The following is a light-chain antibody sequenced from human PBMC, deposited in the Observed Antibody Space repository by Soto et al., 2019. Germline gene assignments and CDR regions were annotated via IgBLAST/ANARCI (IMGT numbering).Light chain of an antibody. Sequence: DIQMNQSPSTLSGSIGDRVTITCRVSQTISSWLAWYQQKPGKAPKLLIYKASTLKSGVPSRFSGSGSGTEFTLTISSLEPEDFAVYYCQQRSNWPPKITFGQGTRLEI. CDR3: QQRSNWPPKIT. J-gene: IGKJ5*01. CDR2: KAS. CDR1: QTISSW. V-gene: IGKV1-5*03.